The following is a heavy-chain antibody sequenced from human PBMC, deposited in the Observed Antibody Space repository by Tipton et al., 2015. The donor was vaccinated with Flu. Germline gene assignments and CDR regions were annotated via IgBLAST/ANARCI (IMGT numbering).Heavy chain of an antibody. CDR1: GGSINTPDYY. CDR2: AYYNGVT. CDR3: ASLPDQLGNALDV. J-gene: IGHJ3*01. Sequence: TLSLTCTVSGGSINTPDYYWGWIRQPPGKGLEWIGGAYYNGVTYWNPSFKSRATISVDTSRNHFSLNLNSVTAADTAVYYCASLPDQLGNALDVWGPGTMVTVSS. V-gene: IGHV4-39*02. D-gene: IGHD7-27*01.